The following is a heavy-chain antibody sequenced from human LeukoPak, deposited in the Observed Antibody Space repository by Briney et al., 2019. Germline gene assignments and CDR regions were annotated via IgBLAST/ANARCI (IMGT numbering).Heavy chain of an antibody. V-gene: IGHV1-24*01. J-gene: IGHJ5*02. Sequence: ASVKVSCKVSGYTLTELSIHWVRQAPGKGLEWMGGFDPEDGETIYAQKFQGRVTMTEDTSTDTTYMELSSLRSEDTAVYYCATVAYSSSWYYWFDPWGQGTLVTVSS. CDR3: ATVAYSSSWYYWFDP. CDR1: GYTLTELS. D-gene: IGHD6-13*01. CDR2: FDPEDGET.